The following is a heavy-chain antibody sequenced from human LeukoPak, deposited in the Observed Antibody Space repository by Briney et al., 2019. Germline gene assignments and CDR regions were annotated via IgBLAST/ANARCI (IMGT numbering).Heavy chain of an antibody. V-gene: IGHV4-39*07. Sequence: TSETLSLTCTVSGGSISITNYYWAWIRQPPGKGLEWIESIYYSGTPYYNPSFRSRVTISVDTSKNQFSLKLSSVTAADTAVYYCARGGWYPESFQHWGQGALVTVSS. CDR1: GGSISITNYY. D-gene: IGHD6-19*01. CDR2: IYYSGTP. CDR3: ARGGWYPESFQH. J-gene: IGHJ1*01.